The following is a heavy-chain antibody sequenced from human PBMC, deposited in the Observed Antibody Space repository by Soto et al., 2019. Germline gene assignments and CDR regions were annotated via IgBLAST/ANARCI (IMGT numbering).Heavy chain of an antibody. CDR2: IKSKTDGGTT. V-gene: IGHV3-15*07. D-gene: IGHD3-3*01. J-gene: IGHJ6*02. Sequence: PGGSLRLSCAASGFTFSNAWMNWVRQAPGKGLEWVGRIKSKTDGGTTDYAAPVKGRFTISRDDSKNTLYLQMNSLKTEDTAVYYCTTDGFLLRFLEWLRPGDYYYGMDVWGQGPTVPVPS. CDR1: GFTFSNAW. CDR3: TTDGFLLRFLEWLRPGDYYYGMDV.